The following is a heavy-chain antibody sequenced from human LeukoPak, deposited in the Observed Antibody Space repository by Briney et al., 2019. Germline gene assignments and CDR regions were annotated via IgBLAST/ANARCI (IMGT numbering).Heavy chain of an antibody. CDR2: IYHSGST. Sequence: SETLSLTCTVSGYSISSGYYWGWIRQPPGKGLEWIGSIYHSGSTYYNPSLKSRVTISVDTSKNQFSLKLSSVTAADTAVYYCARVTSDSSGWYHFDYWGQGTLVTVSS. J-gene: IGHJ4*02. CDR3: ARVTSDSSGWYHFDY. D-gene: IGHD6-19*01. CDR1: GYSISSGYY. V-gene: IGHV4-38-2*02.